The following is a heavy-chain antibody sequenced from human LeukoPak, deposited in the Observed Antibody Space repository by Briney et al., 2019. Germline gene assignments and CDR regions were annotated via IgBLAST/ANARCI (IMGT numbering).Heavy chain of an antibody. CDR2: IWYDGSQR. D-gene: IGHD1-14*01. V-gene: IGHV3-33*01. Sequence: GGSLRLSCVASGFIFSTYGLHWVRQSPGRGLEWVAVIWYDGSQRYYADSVKGRFTISRDDSQDTIYLQMDSLRAEDTAVYYCATSSPRNYFDHWGQGTLVTVSS. CDR1: GFIFSTYG. CDR3: ATSSPRNYFDH. J-gene: IGHJ4*02.